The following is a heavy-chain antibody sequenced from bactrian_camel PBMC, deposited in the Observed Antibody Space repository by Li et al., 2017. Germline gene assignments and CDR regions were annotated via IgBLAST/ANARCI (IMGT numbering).Heavy chain of an antibody. D-gene: IGHD5*01. V-gene: IGHV3S7*01. J-gene: IGHJ6*01. Sequence: HVQLVESGGGLVQPGGSLRLSCTVSGFIFGITGMHWVRQAPGKGLEWVSNIYSDGSNAAYTDSVKGRFTISRDNAKNTLYLQMNSLKPEDTAVYYCVRDGDPGAGFSFDYWGQGTQVTVS. CDR1: GFIFGITG. CDR2: IYSDGSNA. CDR3: VRDGDPGAGFSFDY.